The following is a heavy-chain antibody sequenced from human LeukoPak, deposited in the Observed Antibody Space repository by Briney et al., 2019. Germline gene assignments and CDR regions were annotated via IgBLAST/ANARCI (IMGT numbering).Heavy chain of an antibody. CDR3: ARAPYYYDSSGYYYVVRY. D-gene: IGHD3-22*01. V-gene: IGHV3-11*01. J-gene: IGHJ4*02. CDR1: GFTFSDYY. Sequence: GGSLRLSCAASGFTFSDYYMSWIRQAPGKGLEWVSYISSSGSTIYYADSVKGRFTISRDNAKNSLYLQMNSLRAEDTAVYYCARAPYYYDSSGYYYVVRYWGQGTLVTVSS. CDR2: ISSSGSTI.